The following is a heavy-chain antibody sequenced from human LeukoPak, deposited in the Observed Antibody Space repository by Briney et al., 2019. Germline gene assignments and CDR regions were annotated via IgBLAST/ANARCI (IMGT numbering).Heavy chain of an antibody. CDR3: AKEGGYCSSSSCSDYFDY. V-gene: IGHV3-23*01. J-gene: IGHJ4*02. CDR2: ISGAGGST. D-gene: IGHD2-15*01. Sequence: GGSLRLSCTASGFTFGRHAMSWVRQAPGKGLEWVSTISGAGGSTYYTDSVKGRFTISRDNSKDTLYLQVNGLRAEDTAAYFCAKEGGYCSSSSCSDYFDYWGQGTLVTVSS. CDR1: GFTFGRHA.